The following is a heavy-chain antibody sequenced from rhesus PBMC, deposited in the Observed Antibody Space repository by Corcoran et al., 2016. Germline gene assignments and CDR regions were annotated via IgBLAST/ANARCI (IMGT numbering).Heavy chain of an antibody. CDR2: INPSNGKT. D-gene: IGHD3-16*01. CDR1: GYTFTSYY. Sequence: GYTFTSYYINWVRQAPGQVLEWMGWINPSNGKTGYAQKFQGRVTMTRDTSTSTAYMELNSLRSEDTAVYYCARGVVVTLFDYWGQGVLVTVSS. J-gene: IGHJ4*01. CDR3: ARGVVVTLFDY. V-gene: IGHV1-200*01.